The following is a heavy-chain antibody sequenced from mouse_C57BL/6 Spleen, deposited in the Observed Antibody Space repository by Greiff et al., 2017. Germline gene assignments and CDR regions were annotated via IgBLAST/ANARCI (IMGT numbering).Heavy chain of an antibody. Sequence: VKLMESGPGLVAPSQSLSITCTVSGFSLTRYGVDWVRQPPGKGLEWLGVIWGGGSTTYYSDSMSRMSSSKDNSKSQVFLKMNSLETDDTAMYEGSKRDDYDGSAYWGQGTLVTVSA. CDR2: IWGGGST. J-gene: IGHJ3*01. V-gene: IGHV2-9*01. CDR1: GFSLTRYG. D-gene: IGHD2-4*01. CDR3: SKRDDYDGSAY.